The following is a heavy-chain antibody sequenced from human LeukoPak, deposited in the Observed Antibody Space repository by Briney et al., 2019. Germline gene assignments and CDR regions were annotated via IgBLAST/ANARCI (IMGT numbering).Heavy chain of an antibody. D-gene: IGHD4-17*01. V-gene: IGHV3-53*01. CDR3: VRGDYGDYTLFDY. Sequence: PGGSLRLSCAASGFTVSSNYMSCVRQAPGKGLEWGSVIYSGGSTYYADSVKGRFTISRDNSKNTLYLQMNSLRAEDTAVYYCVRGDYGDYTLFDYWGQGTLVTVSS. CDR2: IYSGGST. J-gene: IGHJ4*02. CDR1: GFTVSSNY.